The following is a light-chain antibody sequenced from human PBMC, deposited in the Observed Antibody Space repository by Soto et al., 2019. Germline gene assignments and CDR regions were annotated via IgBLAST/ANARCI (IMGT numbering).Light chain of an antibody. CDR3: QQYSSGM. CDR2: GAY. Sequence: EVVLTQSPGTLSLSPGERATLSCRASQSVDSNYLAWYQQKPGRAPRLLIYGAYRSATGIPDRFSGGGSGTDFTLTISRLEPEDFAVYYCQQYSSGMFGHGTKVEIK. J-gene: IGKJ1*01. V-gene: IGKV3-20*01. CDR1: QSVDSNY.